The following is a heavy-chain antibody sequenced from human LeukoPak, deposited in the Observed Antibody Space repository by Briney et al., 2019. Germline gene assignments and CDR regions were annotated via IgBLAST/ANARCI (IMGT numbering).Heavy chain of an antibody. J-gene: IGHJ4*02. D-gene: IGHD3-22*01. Sequence: KPSETLSLTCTVSGYSISSGYYWGWIRQPPGKGLEWIGSIYHSGSTYYNPSLKSRVTISVDTSKNQFSLKLSSVTAADTAVYYCARATRTYYYDSSGYYYLDYFDYWGQGTLVIVSS. CDR2: IYHSGST. CDR3: ARATRTYYYDSSGYYYLDYFDY. V-gene: IGHV4-38-2*02. CDR1: GYSISSGYY.